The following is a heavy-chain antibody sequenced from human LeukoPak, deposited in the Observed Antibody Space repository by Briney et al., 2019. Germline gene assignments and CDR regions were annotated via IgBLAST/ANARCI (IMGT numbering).Heavy chain of an antibody. CDR2: VNQSGST. V-gene: IGHV4-34*01. J-gene: IGHJ6*03. Sequence: PSETLSLTCAVNGGSFWGYYWRWIRQPPGEGLEWIGEVNQSGSTNYNPSLKSRVTISVDTSKNQFSLNLTSVTAADTAVYYCAGQGMTMAGTIPYYIDVWGKGTTVTTSS. CDR3: AGQGMTMAGTIPYYIDV. CDR1: GGSFWGYY. D-gene: IGHD6-19*01.